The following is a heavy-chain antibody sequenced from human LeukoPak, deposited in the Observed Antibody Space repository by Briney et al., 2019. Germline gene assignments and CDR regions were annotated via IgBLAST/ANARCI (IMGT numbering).Heavy chain of an antibody. D-gene: IGHD5-18*01. CDR1: GFILGNAW. Sequence: GGSLRLSCAASGFILGNAWMSWVRQAPGKGLEWVAHIKRNFEGATQHYAASVSGRFTISKDESKNTVFLQMSSLKIEDTAVYFCTTEGFTYGHHSFDSWGQGTLVTVSS. J-gene: IGHJ4*02. CDR3: TTEGFTYGHHSFDS. CDR2: IKRNFEGATQ. V-gene: IGHV3-15*06.